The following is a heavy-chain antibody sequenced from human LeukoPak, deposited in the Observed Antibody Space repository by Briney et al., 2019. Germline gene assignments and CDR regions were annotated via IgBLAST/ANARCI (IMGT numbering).Heavy chain of an antibody. Sequence: GGSLRLSCAASGFTFSSYSMNWVRQAPGKGLEWVSSISSSSSYIYYANSVKGRFTISRDNAKNSLYLQMNSLRAEDTAVYYCARDAYYYDSSGSYPPPFDYWGQGTLVTVSS. V-gene: IGHV3-21*01. D-gene: IGHD3-22*01. J-gene: IGHJ4*02. CDR3: ARDAYYYDSSGSYPPPFDY. CDR2: ISSSSSYI. CDR1: GFTFSSYS.